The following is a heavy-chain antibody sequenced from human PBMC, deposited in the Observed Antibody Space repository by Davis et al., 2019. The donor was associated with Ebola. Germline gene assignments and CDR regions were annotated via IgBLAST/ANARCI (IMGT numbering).Heavy chain of an antibody. CDR1: GGSVSSGSYY. Sequence: PSETLSLTCTVSGGSVSSGSYYWSWIRQPPGKGLEWIGYIYYSGSTNYNPSLKSRVTISVDTSKNQFSLKLSSVTAADTAVYYCARGDGIMDVWGKGTTVTVSS. V-gene: IGHV4-61*01. J-gene: IGHJ6*03. CDR3: ARGDGIMDV. CDR2: IYYSGST. D-gene: IGHD1-14*01.